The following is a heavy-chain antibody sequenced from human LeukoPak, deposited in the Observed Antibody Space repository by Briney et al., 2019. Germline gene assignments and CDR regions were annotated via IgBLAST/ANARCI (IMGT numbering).Heavy chain of an antibody. CDR2: ISDAGGST. J-gene: IGHJ4*02. V-gene: IGHV3-23*01. D-gene: IGHD3-9*01. CDR3: AKDLAILTGYYKGFDY. CDR1: GFTFSSYA. Sequence: PGGSLRLSCAASGFTFSSYAMSWVRQAPGKGLEWVSTISDAGGSTYHADPVKGRFTISRDKSKNTLYLQMNSLRAEDTAVYYCAKDLAILTGYYKGFDYWGQGTLVTVSS.